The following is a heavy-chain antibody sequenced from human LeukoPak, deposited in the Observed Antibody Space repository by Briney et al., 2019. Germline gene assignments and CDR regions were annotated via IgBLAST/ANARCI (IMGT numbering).Heavy chain of an antibody. J-gene: IGHJ6*03. CDR1: ELTFDMYT. V-gene: IGHV3-21*01. Sequence: GGSLRLSCVVSELTFDMYTMTWVRLAPGKGLEWVSSISRSGSHVYYADSVKGRFTSSRDNAQNSLYLQMDNLRAADTAVYYCASIRKYYARIWGKGTAVLVSS. CDR2: ISRSGSHV. D-gene: IGHD2/OR15-2a*01. CDR3: ASIRKYYARI.